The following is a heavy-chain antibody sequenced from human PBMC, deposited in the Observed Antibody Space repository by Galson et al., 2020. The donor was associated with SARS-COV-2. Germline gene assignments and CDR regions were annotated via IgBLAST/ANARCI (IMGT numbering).Heavy chain of an antibody. CDR1: GFTFGSYS. Sequence: GESLKISCEASGFTFGSYSMNWVRQAPGKGLEWVASISAISSYIYYADSVKGRFTISRDNAKKSVYLQMDSLRAEDTAVYYCARGADYGDYVFGYWGQGSLVTVSS. J-gene: IGHJ4*02. CDR3: ARGADYGDYVFGY. D-gene: IGHD4-17*01. CDR2: ISAISSYI. V-gene: IGHV3-21*01.